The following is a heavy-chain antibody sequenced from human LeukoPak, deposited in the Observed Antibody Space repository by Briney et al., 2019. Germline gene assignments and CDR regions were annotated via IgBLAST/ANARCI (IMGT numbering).Heavy chain of an antibody. V-gene: IGHV3-30*02. CDR1: GFTFSSYG. D-gene: IGHD3-3*01. CDR3: AKDLNTIFGVGDGY. J-gene: IGHJ4*02. Sequence: PGGSLRLSCAASGFTFSSYGMHWVRQAPGKGLEWVAFIRYDGSNKYYADSVKGRFTISRDNSKNTLYLQMNSLRAEDTAVYYCAKDLNTIFGVGDGYWGQGTLVTVSS. CDR2: IRYDGSNK.